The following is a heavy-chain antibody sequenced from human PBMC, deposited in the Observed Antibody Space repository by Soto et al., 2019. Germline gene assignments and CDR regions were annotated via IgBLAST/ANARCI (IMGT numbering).Heavy chain of an antibody. CDR2: ISGSGGST. J-gene: IGHJ4*02. CDR1: GFTFSSYA. Sequence: GGSLRLSCAASGFTFSSYAMSWVRQAPGKGLEWVSAISGSGGSTYYADSVKGRFTISRDNSKNTLYLQMNSLRAEDTAVYYCAKDLIGDPVVGATRLGVFDYWGQGTLVTVSS. V-gene: IGHV3-23*01. CDR3: AKDLIGDPVVGATRLGVFDY. D-gene: IGHD1-26*01.